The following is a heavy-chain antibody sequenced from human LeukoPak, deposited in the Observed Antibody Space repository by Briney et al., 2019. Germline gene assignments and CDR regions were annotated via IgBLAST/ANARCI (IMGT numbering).Heavy chain of an antibody. Sequence: SQTLSLTCTVSGGSISSGDYYWSWIRQPPGKGLEWIGYLYYSGSTYYNPSLKSRVTISVDTSKNQFSLKLSSVTAADTAVYYCARGRGSYYDAFDIWGQGTMVTVSS. CDR1: GGSISSGDYY. CDR2: LYYSGST. D-gene: IGHD1-26*01. CDR3: ARGRGSYYDAFDI. V-gene: IGHV4-30-4*08. J-gene: IGHJ3*02.